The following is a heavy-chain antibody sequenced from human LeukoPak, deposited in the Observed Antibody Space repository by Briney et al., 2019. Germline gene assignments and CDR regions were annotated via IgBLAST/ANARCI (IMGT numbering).Heavy chain of an antibody. CDR2: IYYSGST. V-gene: IGHV4-59*12. D-gene: IGHD2-2*01. Sequence: SETLSLTCIVSGGYISSYYWSWIRQPPGKGLEWIGYIYYSGSTNYNPSLKSRVTISVDTSKNQFSLKLSSVTAADTAVYYCARGLGIVAPIDWGQGTLVTVSS. J-gene: IGHJ4*02. CDR3: ARGLGIVAPID. CDR1: GGYISSYY.